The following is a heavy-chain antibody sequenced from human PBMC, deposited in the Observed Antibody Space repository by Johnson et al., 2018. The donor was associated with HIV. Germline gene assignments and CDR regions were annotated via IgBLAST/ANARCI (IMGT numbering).Heavy chain of an antibody. J-gene: IGHJ3*02. D-gene: IGHD3-10*01. CDR3: STGGYGSGSFAFDI. CDR2: IKTNSDGATR. CDR1: GFTFSNAW. Sequence: VQLVESGGGLVKPGGSLRLSCEASGFTFSNAWMSWVRQAPGKGLEWVGHIKTNSDGATRDYVAPVKGRFIISRDDSKNMLYLQMNSLKTEDTAVYYCSTGGYGSGSFAFDIWGQGTMVTVSS. V-gene: IGHV3-15*01.